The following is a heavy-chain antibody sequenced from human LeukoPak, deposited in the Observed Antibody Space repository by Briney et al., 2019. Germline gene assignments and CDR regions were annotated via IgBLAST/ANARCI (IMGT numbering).Heavy chain of an antibody. V-gene: IGHV3-11*04. CDR1: GFTFSDYY. CDR3: AGAPNRGRDGCLFDY. J-gene: IGHJ4*02. Sequence: GGSLRLSYAASGFTFSDYYMSWIRQAPGEGLEWVSYISSSGSTIYYADSVKGRFTISRDNAKNSLYLQMNSLRAEDTAVYYCAGAPNRGRDGCLFDYWGQGTLVTVSS. D-gene: IGHD5-24*01. CDR2: ISSSGSTI.